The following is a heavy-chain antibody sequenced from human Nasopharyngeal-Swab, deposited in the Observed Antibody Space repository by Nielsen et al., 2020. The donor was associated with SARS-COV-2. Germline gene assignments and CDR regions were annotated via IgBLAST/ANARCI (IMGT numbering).Heavy chain of an antibody. V-gene: IGHV1-69*13. CDR2: ITPIFGTA. Sequence: SVKVSRKASGGTFSSYAISWVRQAPGQGLEWMGGITPIFGTANYAQKFQGRVTITADESTSTAYMEPSSLRSEDTAVYYCARDQNPRPDYDFWSGHIYGMDVWGQGTTVTVSS. CDR1: GGTFSSYA. D-gene: IGHD3-3*01. CDR3: ARDQNPRPDYDFWSGHIYGMDV. J-gene: IGHJ6*02.